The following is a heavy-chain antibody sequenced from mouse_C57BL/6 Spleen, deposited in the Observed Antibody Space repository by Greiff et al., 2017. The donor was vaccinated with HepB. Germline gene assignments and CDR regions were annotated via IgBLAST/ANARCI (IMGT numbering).Heavy chain of an antibody. Sequence: EVQRVESGGGLVKPGGSLKLSCAASGFTFSDYGMHWVRQAPEKGLEWVAYISSGSSTIYYADTVKGRFTISRDNAKNTLFLQMTSLRSEDTAMYYCARSPRLAYWGQGTLVTVSA. CDR2: ISSGSSTI. V-gene: IGHV5-17*01. CDR3: ARSPRLAY. J-gene: IGHJ3*01. CDR1: GFTFSDYG.